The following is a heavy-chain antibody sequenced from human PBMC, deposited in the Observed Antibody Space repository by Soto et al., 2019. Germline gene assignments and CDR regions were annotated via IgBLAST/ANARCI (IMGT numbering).Heavy chain of an antibody. D-gene: IGHD5-12*01. J-gene: IGHJ6*02. CDR1: GYTFTGYY. V-gene: IGHV1-2*04. CDR2: INPNSGGT. CDR3: ARAWIQGVSYYYYGMDV. Sequence: ASVKVSCKASGYTFTGYYMHWVRQAPGQGLEWMGWINPNSGGTNYAQKFQGWVTMTRDTSISTAYMELSRLRSDDTAVYYCARAWIQGVSYYYYGMDVWGQGTTVTVSS.